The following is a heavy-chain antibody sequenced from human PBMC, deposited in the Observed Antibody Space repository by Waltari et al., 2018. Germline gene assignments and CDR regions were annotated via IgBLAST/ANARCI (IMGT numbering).Heavy chain of an antibody. CDR1: GGTFSSYA. Sequence: QVQLVQSGAEVKKPGSSVKVSCKASGGTFSSYAISWVRQAPGQGLEWMGGIIPIIGTANYAQKVQGRVAISAAESTGTAYMELRSLSSEDTAVYDCAGGGGIAARRRGVYFDYWGQGTLVTVSS. J-gene: IGHJ4*02. CDR3: AGGGGIAARRRGVYFDY. CDR2: IIPIIGTA. D-gene: IGHD6-6*01. V-gene: IGHV1-69*12.